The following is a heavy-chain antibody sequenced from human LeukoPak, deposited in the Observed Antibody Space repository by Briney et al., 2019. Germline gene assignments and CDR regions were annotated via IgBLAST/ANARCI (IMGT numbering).Heavy chain of an antibody. CDR1: GGSVNGYY. CDR2: IHYSGST. Sequence: SETLSLTCTVSGGSVNGYYWNWIRHAPGKGLEGIGFIHYSGSTVYSPSLQSRVSMSVDTSRNQFSLDLSSVTAADTALYYCARDPPEDEWNSLDSWGQGILVTVSS. D-gene: IGHD1-7*01. J-gene: IGHJ4*02. CDR3: ARDPPEDEWNSLDS. V-gene: IGHV4-59*02.